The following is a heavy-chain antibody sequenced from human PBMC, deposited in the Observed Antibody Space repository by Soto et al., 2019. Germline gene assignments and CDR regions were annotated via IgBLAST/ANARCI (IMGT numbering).Heavy chain of an antibody. Sequence: EVQLVESGGGLVQPGGSLRLSCAASGFTFSDHYMDWVRQAPGKGLEGVGRTRNKANSYTTVYAASVKDRFTISRDDLKNLVYLQMNSLKTEDTAVYYCHCSGGSCYSQYRGLTLGWGQGTLVTVSS. J-gene: IGHJ4*02. CDR2: TRNKANSYTT. CDR3: HCSGGSCYSQYRGLTLG. CDR1: GFTFSDHY. D-gene: IGHD2-15*01. V-gene: IGHV3-72*01.